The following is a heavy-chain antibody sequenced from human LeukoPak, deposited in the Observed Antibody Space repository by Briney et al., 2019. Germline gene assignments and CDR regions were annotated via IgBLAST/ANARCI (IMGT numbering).Heavy chain of an antibody. CDR3: AREGVNYDSSGKEHPFDY. J-gene: IGHJ4*02. D-gene: IGHD3-22*01. Sequence: LSETLSLTCTVSGGSISSYYWSWIRQPPGKGLEWIGYIYYSGSTNYNPSLKSRVTISVDTSKNQFSLKLSSVTAADTAVYYCAREGVNYDSSGKEHPFDYWGQGTLVTVSS. CDR1: GGSISSYY. CDR2: IYYSGST. V-gene: IGHV4-59*12.